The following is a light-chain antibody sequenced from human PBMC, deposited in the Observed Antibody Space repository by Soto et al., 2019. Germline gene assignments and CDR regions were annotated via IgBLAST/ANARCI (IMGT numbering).Light chain of an antibody. CDR1: NSDLGGYNY. J-gene: IGLJ2*01. V-gene: IGLV2-14*03. Sequence: QSALPKPASVSGSRGQSIPISFTGTNSDLGGYNYVSWYQQHPDNTGKAPKLSIYDVSNRTSGGSKRFSGSKSGNTASLTIYGLQAEDEADYYCTSYTSNNTVLFGGGTEVTVL. CDR2: DVS. CDR3: TSYTSNNTVL.